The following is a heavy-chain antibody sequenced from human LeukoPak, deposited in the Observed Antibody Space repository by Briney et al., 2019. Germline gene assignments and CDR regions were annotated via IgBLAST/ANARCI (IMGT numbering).Heavy chain of an antibody. J-gene: IGHJ3*02. Sequence: SETLSITCAVYGGSFSGYYWSWIRQPPGKGLEWIGEINHSGSTNYNPSLKSRVTISVDTSKNQFSLKLSSVTAADTAVYYCARAMTTVTPWAFDIWGQGTMVTVSS. CDR3: ARAMTTVTPWAFDI. CDR1: GGSFSGYY. CDR2: INHSGST. V-gene: IGHV4-34*01. D-gene: IGHD4-17*01.